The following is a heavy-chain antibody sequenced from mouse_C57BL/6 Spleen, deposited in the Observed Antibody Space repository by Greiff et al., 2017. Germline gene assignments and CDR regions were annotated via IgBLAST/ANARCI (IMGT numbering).Heavy chain of an antibody. V-gene: IGHV1-59*01. CDR3: AREERDSSGYGAY. D-gene: IGHD3-2*02. CDR2: IDPSDSYT. J-gene: IGHJ3*01. Sequence: QVQLQQPGAELVRPGTSVKLSCKASGYTFTSYWMHWVKQRPGQGLEWIGVIDPSDSYTNYNQKFKGKDTLTVDTSSSTAYMQLSSLTSEDSAVYYCAREERDSSGYGAYWGQGTLVTVSA. CDR1: GYTFTSYW.